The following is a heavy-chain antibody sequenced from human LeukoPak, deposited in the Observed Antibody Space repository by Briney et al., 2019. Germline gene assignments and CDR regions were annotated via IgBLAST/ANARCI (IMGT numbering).Heavy chain of an antibody. Sequence: GRSLRLSCAASGFTFSSYNMHWVRQAPAKGLEWVAIVSNDGNTKYHADSVKGRFTISRANSKETLFLQMDSLRVEDTAVYYCVRDGIVGAGGDYWGQGTLVTVSS. CDR3: VRDGIVGAGGDY. V-gene: IGHV3-30-3*01. CDR2: VSNDGNTK. D-gene: IGHD1-26*01. J-gene: IGHJ4*02. CDR1: GFTFSSYN.